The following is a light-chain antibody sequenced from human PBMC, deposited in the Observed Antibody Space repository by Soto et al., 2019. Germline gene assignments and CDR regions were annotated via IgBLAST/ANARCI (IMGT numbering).Light chain of an antibody. CDR3: QKLNSYPLT. CDR2: AAS. Sequence: DIQLTQSPSFLSASVGDRVTITCRASQDISSYLAWYQQKPGKAPKRLIYAASTWQSGIPSRFSGSGSGTEFTLQISSLQPEDLANYYCQKLNSYPLTFGPGTKVDI. J-gene: IGKJ3*01. V-gene: IGKV1-9*01. CDR1: QDISSY.